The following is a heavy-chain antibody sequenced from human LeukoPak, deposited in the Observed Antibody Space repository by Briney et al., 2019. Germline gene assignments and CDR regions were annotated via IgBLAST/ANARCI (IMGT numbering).Heavy chain of an antibody. J-gene: IGHJ3*02. V-gene: IGHV3-53*01. Sequence: GGSLRLSCAASGFTFSSYEMNWVRQAPGKGLEWVSFIYSDNTHYSDSVKGRFSISRDNSKNTVYLQMNSLRAEDTAVYYCARELREHGVFDIWGQGTMVTVSS. CDR2: IYSDNT. CDR1: GFTFSSYE. CDR3: ARELREHGVFDI. D-gene: IGHD1-26*01.